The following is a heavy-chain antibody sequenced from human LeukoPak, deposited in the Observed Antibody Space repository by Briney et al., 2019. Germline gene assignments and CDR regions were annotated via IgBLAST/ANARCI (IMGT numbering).Heavy chain of an antibody. CDR1: GYTFSSYG. J-gene: IGHJ4*02. CDR3: ARGWAGTAMGDF. V-gene: IGHV1-18*01. Sequence: ASVKVSCKASGYTFSSYGISWVRQAPGQGLEWMGWINPYNGNTDYAQMFQGKVTMTTDTSTSTAYMELRSLTSDDTAVYYCARGWAGTAMGDFWGQGTLLTVSP. D-gene: IGHD5-18*01. CDR2: INPYNGNT.